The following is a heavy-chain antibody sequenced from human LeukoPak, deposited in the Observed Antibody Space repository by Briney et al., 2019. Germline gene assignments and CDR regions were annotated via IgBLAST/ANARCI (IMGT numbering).Heavy chain of an antibody. CDR2: IWYDGSNK. CDR1: GFTFSSYG. J-gene: IGHJ4*02. CDR3: ARAERISGSNVDY. V-gene: IGHV3-33*01. Sequence: GRSLRLSCAASGFTFSSYGMHWVRQAPGKGLEWVAVIWYDGSNKYYADSVKGRFTISRDNAKNSLYLQMNSLRAEDTAVYYCARAERISGSNVDYWGQGTLVTVSS. D-gene: IGHD1-26*01.